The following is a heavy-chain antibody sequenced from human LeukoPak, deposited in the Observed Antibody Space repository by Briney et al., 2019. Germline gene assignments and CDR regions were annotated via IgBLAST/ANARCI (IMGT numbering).Heavy chain of an antibody. CDR1: GFTFSSYA. V-gene: IGHV3-23*01. J-gene: IGHJ4*02. CDR2: ISGGGGSK. D-gene: IGHD2-15*01. Sequence: PGGSLRLSCAASGFTFSSYAMSWVRQAPGKGLEWISTISGGGGSKYYADSVKGRFTISRDNAKNSLYLQMNSLRAEDTAVYYCATTSKYCSGGSCPRYWGQGTLVTVSS. CDR3: ATTSKYCSGGSCPRY.